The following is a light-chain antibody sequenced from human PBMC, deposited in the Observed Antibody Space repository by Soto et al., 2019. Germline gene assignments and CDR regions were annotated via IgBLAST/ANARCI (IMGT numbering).Light chain of an antibody. V-gene: IGLV2-23*02. CDR3: CSYAGSFVV. J-gene: IGLJ2*01. Sequence: QSALTQPASVSGSPGQSITISCTGASSDVGSYNLVSWYQQHPGKAPKLMIYEVSKRPSGVSNRFSGSKSGNTASLTISGIQAEDEVDYYCCSYAGSFVVFGGGTKLTVL. CDR1: SSDVGSYNL. CDR2: EVS.